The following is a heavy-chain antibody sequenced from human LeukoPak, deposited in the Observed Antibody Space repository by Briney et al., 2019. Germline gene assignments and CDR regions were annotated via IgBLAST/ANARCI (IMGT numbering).Heavy chain of an antibody. CDR3: ATAAGADFFDY. J-gene: IGHJ4*02. Sequence: GGSLRLSCAASGFSFRSYAMSWVRQAPGMGLEWVSAISGSGGTTDYADSVKGRFTISRDNSKNTLYLQTNSLRAEDTAVYYCATAAGADFFDYWGQGTLVTVSS. CDR2: ISGSGGTT. CDR1: GFSFRSYA. V-gene: IGHV3-23*01. D-gene: IGHD3-3*01.